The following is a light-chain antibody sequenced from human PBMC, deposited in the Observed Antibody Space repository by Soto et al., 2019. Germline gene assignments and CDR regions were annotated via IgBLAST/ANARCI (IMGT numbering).Light chain of an antibody. CDR3: HNRSDRPPDT. CDR1: QSVSSD. J-gene: IGKJ5*01. V-gene: IGKV3-11*01. Sequence: ASQSVSSDLAWYPKKPXQAPRLLIYGAYKXATGVPPRFSGSGSGTDYTLTIYSLEPEDLAIYYCHNRSDRPPDTSGQRTRPEIK. CDR2: GAY.